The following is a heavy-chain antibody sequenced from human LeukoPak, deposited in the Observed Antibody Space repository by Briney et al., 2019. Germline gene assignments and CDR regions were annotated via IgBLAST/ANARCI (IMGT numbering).Heavy chain of an antibody. CDR1: GYSFISYW. V-gene: IGHV5-51*01. D-gene: IGHD3-22*01. CDR2: YYTGDSNN. CDR3: ARRRYYDGSGSPKDYFDY. Sequence: TGEPLKISFKGSGYSFISYWSGWWRQLPGKGLGWWGIYYTGDSNNNYCPSLQGHVTISADKTISTAYLQRSSLNASDTAMYYCARRRYYDGSGSPKDYFDYWGQGTLVTVSS. J-gene: IGHJ4*02.